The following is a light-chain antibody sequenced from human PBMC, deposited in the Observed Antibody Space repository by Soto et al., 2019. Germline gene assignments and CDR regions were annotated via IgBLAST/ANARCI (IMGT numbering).Light chain of an antibody. Sequence: EIVMTQSPATLSVCPGERATLSCRASQSVAGNLAWYQQKPGQPPRLLIYGVSTRATGVPARFSGSGSETDFSLTIRSLQIEDFALYYCQQSNNWPPLNFGGGTKV. CDR2: GVS. CDR1: QSVAGN. J-gene: IGKJ4*01. CDR3: QQSNNWPPLN. V-gene: IGKV3-15*01.